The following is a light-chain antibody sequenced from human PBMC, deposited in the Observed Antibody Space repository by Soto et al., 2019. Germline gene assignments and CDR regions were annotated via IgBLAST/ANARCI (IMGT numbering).Light chain of an antibody. Sequence: QSALTQPASVSGSPGQSITLSCTGTSSDIGGYDYVSWYQRHPGKAPKPLFIEVNIRPSGVSNRFSGSKSGNTASLTISGLQTEDGADYYCTSYASGSSHVVFGGGTKLPVL. CDR2: EVN. CDR3: TSYASGSSHVV. CDR1: SSDIGGYDY. J-gene: IGLJ2*01. V-gene: IGLV2-14*01.